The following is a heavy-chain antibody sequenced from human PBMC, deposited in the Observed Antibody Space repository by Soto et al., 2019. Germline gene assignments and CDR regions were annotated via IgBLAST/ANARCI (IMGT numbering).Heavy chain of an antibody. D-gene: IGHD5-12*01. J-gene: IGHJ6*02. V-gene: IGHV3-48*01. CDR2: ISSSSSTI. CDR1: GFTFSSYS. Sequence: EVQLVESGGGLVQPGGSLRLSGAASGFTFSSYSMNWVRQAPGKGLEWVSYISSSSSTIYYADSVKGRFTISRDNAKNSLYLQMNSLRAEDTAVYYCAGADSGYAHGYYYYGMDVWGQGTTVTVSS. CDR3: AGADSGYAHGYYYYGMDV.